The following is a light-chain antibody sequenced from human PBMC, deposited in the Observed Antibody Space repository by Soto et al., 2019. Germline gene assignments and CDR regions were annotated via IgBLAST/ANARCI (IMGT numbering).Light chain of an antibody. CDR2: EVT. CDR3: SSHTSGSTRV. J-gene: IGLJ1*01. V-gene: IGLV2-14*01. Sequence: QSVLTQPASVSGSPGQSIAISFTGTNGDVGGYDYVSWYQQHPDKAPKLMIYEVTKRPSWVSNRFSGSKSGNTASLTISGLQPEDEADYYCSSHTSGSTRVFGSGTKVTVL. CDR1: NGDVGGYDY.